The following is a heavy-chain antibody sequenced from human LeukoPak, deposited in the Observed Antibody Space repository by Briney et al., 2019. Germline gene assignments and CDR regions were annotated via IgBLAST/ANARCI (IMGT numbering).Heavy chain of an antibody. J-gene: IGHJ5*02. CDR3: ARVRVTTNWFDP. CDR2: INHSGST. CDR1: GGSFSGYY. Sequence: SETLSLTCAVYGGSFSGYYWSWIRQPPGKGLEWIGEINHSGSTNYHPSLKSRVTISVDTSKNQFSLKLSSVTAADTAVYYCARVRVTTNWFDPWGQGTLVTVSS. V-gene: IGHV4-34*01. D-gene: IGHD4-17*01.